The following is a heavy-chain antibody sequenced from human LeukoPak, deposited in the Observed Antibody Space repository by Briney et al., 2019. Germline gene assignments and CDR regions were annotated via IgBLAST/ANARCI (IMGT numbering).Heavy chain of an antibody. V-gene: IGHV4-38-2*02. J-gene: IGHJ4*02. Sequence: PSETLSLTCVVSGYSISSGYHWGWIRQPPGEGLEWIGSVYRSGITYYNPSLKSRVTISVDTSKNQISLKVRSVTAADTAVYYCARDLASSGWYYFDYWGQGTLVTVSS. CDR1: GYSISSGYH. CDR2: VYRSGIT. CDR3: ARDLASSGWYYFDY. D-gene: IGHD6-19*01.